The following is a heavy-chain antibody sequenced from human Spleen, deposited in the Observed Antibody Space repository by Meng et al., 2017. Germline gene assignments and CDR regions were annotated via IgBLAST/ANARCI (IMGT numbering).Heavy chain of an antibody. V-gene: IGHV3-30*04. CDR1: GFTFSSYE. D-gene: IGHD3-22*01. CDR2: ISYDGNDK. Sequence: GESLKISCAASGFTFSSYEMHWVRQAPGKGLEWVAVISYDGNDKYYADSVKGRLTISRDNSKNTLYLQMNSLRPEDTAVYYCARGPIVVQLDYWGQGTLVTVSS. CDR3: ARGPIVVQLDY. J-gene: IGHJ4*02.